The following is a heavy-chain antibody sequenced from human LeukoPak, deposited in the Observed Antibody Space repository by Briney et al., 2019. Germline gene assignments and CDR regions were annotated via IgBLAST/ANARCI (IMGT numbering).Heavy chain of an antibody. CDR1: GFTFSSYW. CDR3: ATTVHRNHYYYYYYMDV. Sequence: GGSLRLPCAASGFTFSSYWMHWVRQAPGKGLVWLSHINGDGSSTNYADSVKGRFTISRDNAKNSLYLQMNSLRAEDTALYYCATTVHRNHYYYYYYMDVWGKGTTVTVSS. V-gene: IGHV3-74*01. D-gene: IGHD4-11*01. CDR2: INGDGSST. J-gene: IGHJ6*03.